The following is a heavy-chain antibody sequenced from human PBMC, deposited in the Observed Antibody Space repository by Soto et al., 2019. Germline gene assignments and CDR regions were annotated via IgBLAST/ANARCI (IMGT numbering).Heavy chain of an antibody. CDR2: FDPEDGET. D-gene: IGHD4-4*01. CDR1: GYTLTELS. CDR3: AREMTTVNRQYYYYGMDV. J-gene: IGHJ6*02. Sequence: ASVKVSCKVSGYTLTELSMHWVRQAPGKGLEWMGGFDPEDGETIYAQKFQGRVTITEDESTDTAYMELSSLRSEDTAVYYCAREMTTVNRQYYYYGMDVWGQGTTVTVSS. V-gene: IGHV1-24*01.